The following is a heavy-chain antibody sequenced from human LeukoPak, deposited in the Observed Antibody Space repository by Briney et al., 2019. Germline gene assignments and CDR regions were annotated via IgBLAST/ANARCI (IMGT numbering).Heavy chain of an antibody. CDR3: AKSLEHLYYFDY. Sequence: GGSLRLSCAASGFTFSSYGMHWVRQAPGKGLEWVAVISYDGSNKYYADSVKGRFTISRDNSKNTLYLQMNSLRAEDTAVYYCAKSLEHLYYFDYWCQGTLVTVSS. J-gene: IGHJ4*02. CDR1: GFTFSSYG. CDR2: ISYDGSNK. V-gene: IGHV3-30*18. D-gene: IGHD1-1*01.